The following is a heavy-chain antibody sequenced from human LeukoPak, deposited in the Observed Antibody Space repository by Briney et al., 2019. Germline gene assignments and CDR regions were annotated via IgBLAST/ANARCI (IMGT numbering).Heavy chain of an antibody. CDR2: ISSSSSYI. Sequence: GGSLRLSCAASGFTFSSYAMSWVRQAPGKGLEWVSSISSSSSYIYYADSVKGRITISRDNAKNSLYLQMNTLRAEDTAVYFCARDWGYHDFWGQGTLVTVSS. J-gene: IGHJ4*02. V-gene: IGHV3-21*01. CDR1: GFTFSSYA. CDR3: ARDWGYHDF. D-gene: IGHD3-16*01.